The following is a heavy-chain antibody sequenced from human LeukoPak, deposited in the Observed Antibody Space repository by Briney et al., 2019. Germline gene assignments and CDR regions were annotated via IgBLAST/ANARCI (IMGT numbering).Heavy chain of an antibody. J-gene: IGHJ4*02. D-gene: IGHD2-21*02. Sequence: SQTLSLTCTVSGGSISSYYWSWIRQPPGKGLEWVGYIYYSGSTNYNPSLKSRVTISVDTSKNQFSLKLSSVTAADTAVYYCARDGDYYFDYWGQGTLVTVSS. V-gene: IGHV4-59*01. CDR1: GGSISSYY. CDR3: ARDGDYYFDY. CDR2: IYYSGST.